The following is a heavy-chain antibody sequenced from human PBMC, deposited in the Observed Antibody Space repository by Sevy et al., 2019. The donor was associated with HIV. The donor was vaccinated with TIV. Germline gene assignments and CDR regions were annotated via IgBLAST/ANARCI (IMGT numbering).Heavy chain of an antibody. CDR1: GFTFNTYG. CDR2: IWHDGTNI. Sequence: GGSLRLSCEGSGFTFNTYGMNWVRQAPGKGLEWVAVIWHDGTNINYADSVKGRFTISRDNSKNTLFLQMNSLSAEDTAVYYCASLVSWHGVHDIWGQGTMVTVSS. D-gene: IGHD2-8*01. CDR3: ASLVSWHGVHDI. J-gene: IGHJ3*02. V-gene: IGHV3-33*08.